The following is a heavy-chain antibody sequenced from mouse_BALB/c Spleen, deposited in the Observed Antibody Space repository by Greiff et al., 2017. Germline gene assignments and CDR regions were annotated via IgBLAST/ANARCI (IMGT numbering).Heavy chain of an antibody. CDR1: GYSITSDYA. Sequence: DVQLQESGPGLVKPSQSLSLTCTFTGYSITSDYAWNWIRQFPGNKLEWMGYISYSGSTSYNPSLKSRISITRDTSKNQFFLQLNSVTTEDTATYYCARGGAFTTVLFDYWGQGTTLTVSS. J-gene: IGHJ2*01. D-gene: IGHD1-1*01. CDR3: ARGGAFTTVLFDY. V-gene: IGHV3-2*02. CDR2: ISYSGST.